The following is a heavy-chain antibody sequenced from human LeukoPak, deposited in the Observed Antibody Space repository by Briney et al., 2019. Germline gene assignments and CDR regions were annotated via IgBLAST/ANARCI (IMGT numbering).Heavy chain of an antibody. V-gene: IGHV4-38-2*02. CDR3: ARVLVAAAGIDY. D-gene: IGHD6-13*01. Sequence: SETLSLTCTVSGYSISSGYYWGWIRQPPGKGLEWIGSIYHSGSTYYNPSLKSRVTISVDTSKNQFSLKLSSVTAADTAVYYCARVLVAAAGIDYWGQGTLVTVSS. CDR2: IYHSGST. J-gene: IGHJ4*02. CDR1: GYSISSGYY.